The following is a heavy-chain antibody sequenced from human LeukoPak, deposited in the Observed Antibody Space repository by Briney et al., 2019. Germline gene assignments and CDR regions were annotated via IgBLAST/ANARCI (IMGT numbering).Heavy chain of an antibody. Sequence: SETLSLTSTVSADSLSSGGHYWAWIRQFPGKGLESIGFIHHSGRSRHNPSLKDRVAVSVDTSRKQFALKLSSVTAADTAMYYCARGGNRFGGFYFDYWGQGIQVIVSS. CDR1: ADSLSSGGHY. D-gene: IGHD3-10*01. CDR2: IHHSGRS. J-gene: IGHJ4*02. CDR3: ARGGNRFGGFYFDY. V-gene: IGHV4-31*03.